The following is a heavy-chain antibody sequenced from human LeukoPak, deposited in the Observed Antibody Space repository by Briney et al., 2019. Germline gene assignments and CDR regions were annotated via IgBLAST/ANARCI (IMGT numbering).Heavy chain of an antibody. Sequence: GGSLRLSCAASGFTFSSYWMHWVRQAPGKGLVWVSRINTDGSSTSYADSVKGRFTISRDNAKNTLYLQMNSLRAEDTAVYYCARVGATVVTGYYMDVWGQGTTVTVSS. V-gene: IGHV3-74*01. J-gene: IGHJ6*03. CDR3: ARVGATVVTGYYMDV. D-gene: IGHD4-23*01. CDR2: INTDGSST. CDR1: GFTFSSYW.